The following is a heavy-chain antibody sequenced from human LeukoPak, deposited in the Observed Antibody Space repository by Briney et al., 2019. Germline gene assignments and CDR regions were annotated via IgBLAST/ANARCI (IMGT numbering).Heavy chain of an antibody. J-gene: IGHJ4*02. V-gene: IGHV3-23*01. CDR3: AGYFCSGGSCYRYFDY. CDR1: GFTFSSYA. D-gene: IGHD2-15*01. Sequence: GGSLRLSCAASGFTFSSYAMSWVRQPPGKGLEWGSTISGSGGGTYYADSVKDRFTISRDNSKNTLYLQMNSLRPEDTAVYYCAGYFCSGGSCYRYFDYWGQGTLVTVSS. CDR2: ISGSGGGT.